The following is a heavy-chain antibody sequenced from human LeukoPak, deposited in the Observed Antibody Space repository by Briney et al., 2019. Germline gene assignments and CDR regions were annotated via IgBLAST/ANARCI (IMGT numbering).Heavy chain of an antibody. CDR2: INPNSGGT. CDR1: GYTFTGYY. J-gene: IGHJ5*02. D-gene: IGHD2-15*01. Sequence: ASVKVSCKASGYTFTGYYMHWVRQAPGQGLEWMGWINPNSGGTNYAQKFQGGVTMTRDTSISTAYMELSRLRYDDTAAYYCARGPLEYCSGGTCYSGRNWFDPWGQGTLVTVSS. CDR3: ARGPLEYCSGGTCYSGRNWFDP. V-gene: IGHV1-2*02.